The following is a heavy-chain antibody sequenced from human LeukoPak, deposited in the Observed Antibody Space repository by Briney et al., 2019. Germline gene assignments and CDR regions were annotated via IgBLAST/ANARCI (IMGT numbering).Heavy chain of an antibody. CDR3: ARGFRDTAMFLDY. D-gene: IGHD5-18*01. CDR1: GVTFSAYE. Sequence: PGGSLRLSCAASGVTFSAYEMNWVRQAPGKGLEWLACISGSGTPVYYADSVKGRFTISRDNARNSVYLQVTSLRAEDTGIYYCARGFRDTAMFLDYWGQGTLVTVSS. CDR2: ISGSGTPV. V-gene: IGHV3-48*03. J-gene: IGHJ4*02.